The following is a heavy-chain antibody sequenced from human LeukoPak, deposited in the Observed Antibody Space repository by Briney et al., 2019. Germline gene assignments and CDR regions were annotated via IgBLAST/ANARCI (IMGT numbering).Heavy chain of an antibody. CDR2: ISSSSSTI. Sequence: GGSLRLSCAASGFTFSSYSMNWVRQAPGKGLEWVSYISSSSSTIYYADSVKGRFTISRDNAKNSLYLQMNSLRAEDTAVYYCARESVVALRFLEPFDIWGQGTMVTVSS. CDR3: ARESVVALRFLEPFDI. CDR1: GFTFSSYS. V-gene: IGHV3-48*01. D-gene: IGHD3-3*01. J-gene: IGHJ3*02.